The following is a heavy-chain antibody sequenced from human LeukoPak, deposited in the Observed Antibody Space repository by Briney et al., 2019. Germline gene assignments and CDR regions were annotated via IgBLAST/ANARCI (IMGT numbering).Heavy chain of an antibody. J-gene: IGHJ4*02. CDR1: GGTFSSYA. CDR3: ERGGVGSGYYHSPFDY. CDR2: IIPILGIA. V-gene: IGHV1-69*04. Sequence: SVKVSCKASGGTFSSYAISWVRQAPGQGLEWMGRIIPILGIANYAQKFQGRVTITADKSTSTAYMELSSLRSEDTAVYYCERGGVGSGYYHSPFDYWGQGTLVTVSS. D-gene: IGHD3-22*01.